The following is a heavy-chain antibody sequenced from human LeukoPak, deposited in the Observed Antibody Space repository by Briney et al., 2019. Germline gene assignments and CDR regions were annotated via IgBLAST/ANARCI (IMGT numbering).Heavy chain of an antibody. V-gene: IGHV4-34*01. CDR1: GGSFSGYY. Sequence: PSETLSLTCAVYGGSFSGYYWSWIRQPPGKGLEWIGEINHSGSTNYNPSLKSRVTISVDTSKNQFSLKLSSVTAAFPRSRLQFLELDYWGQGTLVTVSS. J-gene: IGHJ4*02. CDR3: FLELDY. D-gene: IGHD3-3*01. CDR2: INHSGST.